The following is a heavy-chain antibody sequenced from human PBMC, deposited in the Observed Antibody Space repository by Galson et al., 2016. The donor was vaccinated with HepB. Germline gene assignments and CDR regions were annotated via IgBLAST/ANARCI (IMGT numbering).Heavy chain of an antibody. CDR2: IYSGGST. V-gene: IGHV3-53*01. D-gene: IGHD6-19*01. CDR1: GFTVRSSF. J-gene: IGHJ4*02. CDR3: GRDEPRYTSGWFY. Sequence: SLRLSCAASGFTVRSSFLSWVRQAPGKALEWVSVIYSGGSTFYADSVKGRFTISRDNSKNTLYLEMNSLRAEDTAVYYCGRDEPRYTSGWFYWGQGTLVTVSS.